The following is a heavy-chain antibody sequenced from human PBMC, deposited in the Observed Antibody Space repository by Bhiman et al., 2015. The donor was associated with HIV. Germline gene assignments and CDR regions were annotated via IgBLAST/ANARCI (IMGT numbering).Heavy chain of an antibody. D-gene: IGHD3-3*01. CDR3: ARGGPTYYFFWSHLLDY. CDR2: IGTAGDT. J-gene: IGHJ4*02. V-gene: IGHV3-13*01. Sequence: EVQLVESGGDLVQPGESVRLSCVASEFTFSTYDMHWVRQGAGKSLEWVAAIGTAGDTFYSGSVKGRFTISREDAKNSLYLQMNSLRVGDTAVYYCARGGPTYYFFWSHLLDYWGQGTLVTVSS. CDR1: EFTFSTYD.